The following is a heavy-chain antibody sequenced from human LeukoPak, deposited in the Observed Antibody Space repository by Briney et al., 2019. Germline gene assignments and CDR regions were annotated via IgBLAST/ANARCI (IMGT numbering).Heavy chain of an antibody. V-gene: IGHV3-74*01. CDR3: ARVSVEWYIFDY. D-gene: IGHD3-3*01. CDR2: TNRDGSST. CDR1: GFTFSSYW. Sequence: GGSLRLSCAASGFTFSSYWMHWVRQAPGKGPVWVARTNRDGSSTAYADSVKGRFTISKDNAKDTLYLLMNSLRAEDTAVYYCARVSVEWYIFDYWGQGTLVTASS. J-gene: IGHJ4*02.